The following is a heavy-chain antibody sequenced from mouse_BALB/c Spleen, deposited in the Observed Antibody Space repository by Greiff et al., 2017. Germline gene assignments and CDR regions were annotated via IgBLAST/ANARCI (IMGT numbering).Heavy chain of an antibody. J-gene: IGHJ1*01. Sequence: VQLQQSGPGLVKPSQSLSLTCTVTGYSITSDYAWNWIRQFPGNKLEWMGYISYSGSTSYNPSLKSRISITRDTSKNQFFLQLNSVTTEDTATYYCARDGSGYFDVWGAGTTVTVSS. V-gene: IGHV3-2*02. D-gene: IGHD1-1*01. CDR1: GYSITSDYA. CDR2: ISYSGST. CDR3: ARDGSGYFDV.